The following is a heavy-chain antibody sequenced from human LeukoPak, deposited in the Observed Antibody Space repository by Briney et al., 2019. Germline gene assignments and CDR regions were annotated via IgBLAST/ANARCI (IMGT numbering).Heavy chain of an antibody. J-gene: IGHJ4*02. CDR2: ISGSGGST. Sequence: GGSLRLSCAASGFTFSSYAMSWVRQAPGKGLEWVSAISGSGGSTYYADSVKGRFTISRDNSKNTLYLQMNSLSAEDTAVYYCAKDDYDFWSGYRGFDYWGQGTLVTVSS. CDR1: GFTFSSYA. V-gene: IGHV3-23*01. CDR3: AKDDYDFWSGYRGFDY. D-gene: IGHD3-3*01.